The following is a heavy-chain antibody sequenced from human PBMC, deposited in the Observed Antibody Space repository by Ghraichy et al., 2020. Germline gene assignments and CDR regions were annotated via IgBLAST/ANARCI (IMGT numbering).Heavy chain of an antibody. J-gene: IGHJ6*03. V-gene: IGHV3-30*04. CDR1: GFIFRSFA. D-gene: IGHD2-2*01. Sequence: GGSLRLSCAASGFIFRSFAMHWVRQAPGKGLEWVAVTSFDGKNNFYGDSVKGRFSVSRDNSQSTVYLQMNNLRAEDTAIYYCAMDRSRVVIPPSHSYYFIDVWGKGTTVTVSS. CDR3: AMDRSRVVIPPSHSYYFIDV. CDR2: TSFDGKNN.